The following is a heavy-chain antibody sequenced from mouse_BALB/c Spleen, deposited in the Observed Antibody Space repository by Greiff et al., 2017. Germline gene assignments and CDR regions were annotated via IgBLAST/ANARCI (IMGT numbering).Heavy chain of an antibody. CDR3: AREVVYYDYGAMDY. V-gene: IGHV2-9*02. Sequence: QVQLKESGPGLVAPSQSLSITCTVSGFSLTSYGVHWVRQPPGKGLEWLGVIWAGGSTNYNSALMSRLSISKDNSKSQVFLKMNSLQTDDTAMYYCAREVVYYDYGAMDYWGQGTSVTVSS. J-gene: IGHJ4*01. CDR1: GFSLTSYG. CDR2: IWAGGST. D-gene: IGHD2-1*01.